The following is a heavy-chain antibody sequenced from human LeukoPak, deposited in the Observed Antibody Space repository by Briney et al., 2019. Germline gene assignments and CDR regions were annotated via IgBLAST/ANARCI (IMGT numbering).Heavy chain of an antibody. V-gene: IGHV3-23*01. CDR2: ISGSGGST. CDR3: AKETLPFYDSSGYSDY. CDR1: GFTFSSYT. J-gene: IGHJ4*02. Sequence: GGSLRLSCAASGFTFSSYTMNWVRQAPGKGLEWVSAISGSGGSTYYADSVKGRFTISRDNSKNTLYLQMNSLRAEDTAVYYCAKETLPFYDSSGYSDYWGQGTLVTVSS. D-gene: IGHD3-22*01.